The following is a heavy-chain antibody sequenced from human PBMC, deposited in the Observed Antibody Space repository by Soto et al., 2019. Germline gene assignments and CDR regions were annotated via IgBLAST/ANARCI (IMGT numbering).Heavy chain of an antibody. CDR3: ARRPRRLWFGELLSSGYFDY. D-gene: IGHD3-10*01. CDR1: GGSISSSSYY. J-gene: IGHJ4*02. CDR2: IYYSGST. V-gene: IGHV4-39*01. Sequence: SETLSLTCTVSGGSISSSSYYWGWIRQPPGKGLEWIGSIYYSGSTYYNPSLKSRVTISVDTSKNQFSLKLSSVTAADTAVYYCARRPRRLWFGELLSSGYFDYWGQGTLVTVSS.